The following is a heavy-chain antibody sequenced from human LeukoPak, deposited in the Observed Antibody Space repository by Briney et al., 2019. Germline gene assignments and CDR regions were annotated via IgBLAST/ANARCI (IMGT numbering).Heavy chain of an antibody. J-gene: IGHJ3*02. CDR3: AKDPALSAYSPDAFDS. CDR2: IRYDGSNE. CDR1: GLTFSNYG. V-gene: IGHV3-30*02. Sequence: GGSLRLSCAASGLTFSNYGMHWVRQAPGKGLEWVAFIRYDGSNEYYTDSVKGRFTISRDNSKNTLYLQMNSPRAEDTAVYYCAKDPALSAYSPDAFDSWGRGTRVTVSS. D-gene: IGHD3-22*01.